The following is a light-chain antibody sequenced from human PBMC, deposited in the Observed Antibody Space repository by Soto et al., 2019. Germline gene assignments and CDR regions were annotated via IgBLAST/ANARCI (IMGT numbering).Light chain of an antibody. CDR1: SSDVGAYKY. CDR2: EVS. Sequence: QSVLTQPASVSGSPGQSITISCTGTSSDVGAYKYVSWFQQLPGTAPKLMIYEVSNRPSGVSNRFSGSKSGTTTSLTISGLQADDEADYYCTSYTSISTMVFGGGTKVTVL. J-gene: IGLJ2*01. CDR3: TSYTSISTMV. V-gene: IGLV2-14*01.